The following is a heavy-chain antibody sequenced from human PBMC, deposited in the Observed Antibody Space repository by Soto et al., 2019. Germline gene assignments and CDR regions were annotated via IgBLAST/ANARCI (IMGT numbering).Heavy chain of an antibody. CDR3: ARDCSGGSCSLDAFDI. V-gene: IGHV1-18*01. Sequence: QVQLVQSGAEVKKPGASVKVSCKASGYTFTSYGISWVRQAPGQGLEWMGWISAYNGNTNYAQKLQGRVTMTTDASTSTAYMELRSLRSDDTAVYYCARDCSGGSCSLDAFDIWGQGTMVTVSS. CDR1: GYTFTSYG. CDR2: ISAYNGNT. D-gene: IGHD2-15*01. J-gene: IGHJ3*02.